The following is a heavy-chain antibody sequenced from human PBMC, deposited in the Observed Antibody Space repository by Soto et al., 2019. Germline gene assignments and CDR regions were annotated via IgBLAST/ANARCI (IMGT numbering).Heavy chain of an antibody. J-gene: IGHJ4*02. Sequence: QVNLVQSGAEVKKPGASVKVSCKASGYTFSNYALTWVRRAPGQGLEWMGWISAHSGDTNYAQKFQGRVTMTTDTSTSTAYREVRSLTSDDTAVYYGARAITIMGVAPAYGGQGTLVTVS. D-gene: IGHD5-12*01. CDR1: GYTFSNYA. CDR3: ARAITIMGVAPAY. V-gene: IGHV1-18*01. CDR2: ISAHSGDT.